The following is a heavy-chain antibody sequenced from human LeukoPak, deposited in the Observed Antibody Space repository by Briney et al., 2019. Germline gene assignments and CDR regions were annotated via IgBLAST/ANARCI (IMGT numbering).Heavy chain of an antibody. Sequence: ASVKVSCKASGYTFTGYYIHWVRQAPGQGLEWMGWINPNSGGTDYAQKFQGRVTMTRDTSISTAYMELGRLRSDDTAVYYCAGRHDKGDYWGQGTLVTVSS. J-gene: IGHJ4*02. D-gene: IGHD2-2*01. CDR2: INPNSGGT. CDR1: GYTFTGYY. CDR3: AGRHDKGDY. V-gene: IGHV1-2*02.